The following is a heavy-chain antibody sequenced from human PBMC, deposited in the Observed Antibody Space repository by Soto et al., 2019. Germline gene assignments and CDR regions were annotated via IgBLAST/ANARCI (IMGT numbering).Heavy chain of an antibody. CDR3: ENYLVTTTRGSDH. CDR2: ISGSGGNT. V-gene: IGHV3-23*01. Sequence: EVQLLESGGGLVEPGGSLRLSCAASGFTFSSYAMSWVRQAPGKGLEWVAVISGSGGNTYYADSLKARFTISRDNYKKTLNLQMNGLRGEDTAVYYRENYLVTTTRGSDHWGQGTLVTVSS. CDR1: GFTFSSYA. D-gene: IGHD5-12*01. J-gene: IGHJ4*02.